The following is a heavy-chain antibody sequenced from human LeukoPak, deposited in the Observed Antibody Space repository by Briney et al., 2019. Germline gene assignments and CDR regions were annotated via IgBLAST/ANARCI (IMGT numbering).Heavy chain of an antibody. V-gene: IGHV1-8*01. CDR2: MNPNSGNT. D-gene: IGHD2-2*01. J-gene: IGHJ4*02. CDR1: GYTFTSYD. Sequence: GASVKVSCKASGYTFTSYDINWVRQATGQGLEWMGWMNPNSGNTGYAQKFQGRVTMTRNTSINTAYMELSSLRSEDTAVYYCARGRRDIVVVPAAYYFDYWGQGTLVTVSS. CDR3: ARGRRDIVVVPAAYYFDY.